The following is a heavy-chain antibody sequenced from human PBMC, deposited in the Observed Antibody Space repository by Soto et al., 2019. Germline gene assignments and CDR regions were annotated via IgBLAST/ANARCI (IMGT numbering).Heavy chain of an antibody. D-gene: IGHD5-12*01. J-gene: IGHJ4*02. CDR2: VYYTGDT. CDR3: VRCKXMATFDY. V-gene: IGHV4-39*01. CDR1: VASISTXXXC. Sequence: ETLSLTCTVSVASISTXXXCWGWVRQXPXTGLQWIGFVYYTGDTYYSPSFKSRVTMSVXQXKNQLSMTLRSMTAADTALFYCVRCKXMATFDYWGQGALVTVSS.